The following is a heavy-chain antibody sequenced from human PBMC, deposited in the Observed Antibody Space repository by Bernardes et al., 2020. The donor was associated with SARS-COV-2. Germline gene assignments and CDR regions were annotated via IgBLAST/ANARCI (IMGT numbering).Heavy chain of an antibody. D-gene: IGHD3-3*01. Sequence: SATLSLTCAVYGGSFSDYYWSWIRQPPEKGLEWIGEINHSGSTSYNPSLKSRVTISVDTSKNQFSLKLSSVTAADTAAYYCARGRVTIYGVLVMLPAAGPLDYWGQGTLVSVSS. CDR2: INHSGST. V-gene: IGHV4-34*01. CDR1: GGSFSDYY. J-gene: IGHJ4*02. CDR3: ARGRVTIYGVLVMLPAAGPLDY.